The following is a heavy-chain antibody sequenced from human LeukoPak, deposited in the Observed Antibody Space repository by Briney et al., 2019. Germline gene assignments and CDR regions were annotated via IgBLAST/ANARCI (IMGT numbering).Heavy chain of an antibody. Sequence: SQTLSLTCAVSGGSISSGGYSWSWIRQPPGKGLEWIGYIYHSGSTYYNPSLKSRVTISVDRSKNQFSLKLSSVTAADTAVYFWARRVFITTGGWFDPWGQGTLVTVSS. V-gene: IGHV4-30-2*01. CDR3: ARRVFITTGGWFDP. CDR2: IYHSGST. J-gene: IGHJ5*02. D-gene: IGHD3-22*01. CDR1: GGSISSGGYS.